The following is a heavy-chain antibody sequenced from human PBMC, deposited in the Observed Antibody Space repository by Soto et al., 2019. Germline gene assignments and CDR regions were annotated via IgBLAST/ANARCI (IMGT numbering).Heavy chain of an antibody. CDR2: INPNSGGT. D-gene: IGHD7-27*01. CDR1: GYTFTGYY. V-gene: IGHV1-2*04. Sequence: ASVKVSCKASGYTFTGYYMHWVRQAPGQGLEWMGWINPNSGGTNYAQKFQGWVTMTRDTSISTAYMELSRLRSDDTAVYYCARGGLTGEWYFDLWGRGTLVTVSS. J-gene: IGHJ2*01. CDR3: ARGGLTGEWYFDL.